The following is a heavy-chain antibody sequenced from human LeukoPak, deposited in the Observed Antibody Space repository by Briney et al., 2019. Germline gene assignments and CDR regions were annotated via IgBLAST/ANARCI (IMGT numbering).Heavy chain of an antibody. CDR3: VREKLYTSSWGFQH. Sequence: SETLSLTCAVSGGSIKTYYWSWIRQSAGTGLEWIGRFYSSVSTTYNPSLKSRVTMSVDTSSNLFFLNLTSVTAADTAVYFCVREKLYTSSWGFQHWGQGTLVSVSS. V-gene: IGHV4-4*07. D-gene: IGHD6-13*01. CDR1: GGSIKTYY. J-gene: IGHJ1*01. CDR2: FYSSVST.